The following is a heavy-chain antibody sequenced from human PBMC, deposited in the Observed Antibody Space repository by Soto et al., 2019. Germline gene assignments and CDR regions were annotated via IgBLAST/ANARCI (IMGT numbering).Heavy chain of an antibody. V-gene: IGHV1-46*03. D-gene: IGHD2-21*02. CDR3: ARAPYGGNSGWYFDL. Sequence: QVQLVQSGAEVKKPGASVKVSCKASGYTFTSYYMHWVRQAPGQGLEWMGIINPSGGSTSYAQKLQGRVTMTRDTSTSTVYMELSSLRSEDTAVYYCARAPYGGNSGWYFDLWGRGTLVTVSS. CDR1: GYTFTSYY. J-gene: IGHJ2*01. CDR2: INPSGGST.